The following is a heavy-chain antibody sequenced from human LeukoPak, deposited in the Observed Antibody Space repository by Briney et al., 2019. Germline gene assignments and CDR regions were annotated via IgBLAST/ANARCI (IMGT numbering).Heavy chain of an antibody. CDR3: ARGLGDFQH. CDR1: GGSIRSYY. J-gene: IGHJ1*01. V-gene: IGHV4-59*01. CDR2: IYYSGST. Sequence: PSETLSLTCTVSGGSIRSYYWSWIRQPPGKGLEWIGYIYYSGSTNYNPSLKSRVTISVDTSKNQFSLKLSSVTDADTAVYYCARGLGDFQHWGQGTLVTVSS. D-gene: IGHD3-16*01.